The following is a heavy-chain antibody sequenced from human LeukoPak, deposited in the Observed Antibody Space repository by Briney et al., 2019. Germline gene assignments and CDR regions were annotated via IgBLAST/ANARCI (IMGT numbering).Heavy chain of an antibody. CDR2: IREERGQE. V-gene: IGHV3-7*03. CDR1: GLTVSNHW. J-gene: IGHJ4*02. D-gene: IGHD1-26*01. Sequence: GGSLRLSCVASGLTVSNHWMSWVRQAPGKGLEWVANIREERGQEYYVDSVKGRFTISKNSAKISLYLQMNSLRAEDTALYYCAKDISPPLVGATSWPVDYWGQGTLVTVSS. CDR3: AKDISPPLVGATSWPVDY.